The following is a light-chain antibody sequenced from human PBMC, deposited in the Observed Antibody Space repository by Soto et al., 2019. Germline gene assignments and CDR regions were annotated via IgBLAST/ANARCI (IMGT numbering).Light chain of an antibody. CDR1: QSISSY. CDR2: DAS. V-gene: IGKV3-11*01. CDR3: QQRSDWPPWT. Sequence: EIVLTQSPATLSLSPGEGATLSCRASQSISSYLAWYQQKPGQAPRLLIYDASSRATGIPARFSGSGSGTDSTLAISSLEPEDFAVYYCQQRSDWPPWTFGQGTKVEIK. J-gene: IGKJ1*01.